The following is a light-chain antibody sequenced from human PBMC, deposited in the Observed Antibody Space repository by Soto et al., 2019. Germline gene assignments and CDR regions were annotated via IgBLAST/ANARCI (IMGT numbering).Light chain of an antibody. V-gene: IGKV1-5*03. CDR3: QHYNSYSEA. Sequence: DIQMTQSPSPRLDPLGNRATITCRASQTISSWLAWYQQKPGKAPKLLIYKASTLKSGVPSRFSGSGSGTEFTLTISSLQPDDFATYYCQHYNSYSEAFGQGTKVDIK. CDR2: KAS. J-gene: IGKJ1*01. CDR1: QTISSW.